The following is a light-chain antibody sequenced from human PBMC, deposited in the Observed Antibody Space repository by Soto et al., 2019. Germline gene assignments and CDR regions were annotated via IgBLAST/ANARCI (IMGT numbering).Light chain of an antibody. Sequence: QSALTQPASVSGSPGQSITISCTRTSSDVGSYNLVSWYQQHPGKAPKLMIYEGSKRPSGVSNRFSGSKSGNTASLTISGLQAEDEADYYCCSYAGSSTHVVFGGGTKVTVL. CDR3: CSYAGSSTHVV. V-gene: IGLV2-23*01. J-gene: IGLJ2*01. CDR1: SSDVGSYNL. CDR2: EGS.